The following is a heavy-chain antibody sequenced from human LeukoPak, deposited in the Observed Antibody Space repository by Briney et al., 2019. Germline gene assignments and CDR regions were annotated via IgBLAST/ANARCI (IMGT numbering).Heavy chain of an antibody. V-gene: IGHV4-4*02. CDR3: ASLLREYYYDSSGLPNAFDI. J-gene: IGHJ3*02. CDR2: IYHSGST. Sequence: SGTLSLTCAVSGGSISSSNWWSWVRQPPGRGLEWIGEIYHSGSTNHNPSLKSRVTISVDKSKNQFSLKLSSVTAADTAVYYCASLLREYYYDSSGLPNAFDIWGQGTMVTVSS. D-gene: IGHD3-22*01. CDR1: GGSISSSNW.